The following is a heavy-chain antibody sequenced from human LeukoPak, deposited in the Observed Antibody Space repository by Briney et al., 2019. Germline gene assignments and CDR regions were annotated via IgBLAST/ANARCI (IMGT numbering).Heavy chain of an antibody. CDR2: IDPSDSHS. Sequence: PGESLRISCKGSGYCFTNYGISWVRQMPGKGLEWMGRIDPSDSHSNYGPSFQGHVTISADRSISTAYLQWRSLKASDTAMYYCARQLDYYDKRDYWGQGTLVTVAS. CDR1: GYCFTNYG. J-gene: IGHJ4*02. CDR3: ARQLDYYDKRDY. V-gene: IGHV5-10-1*01. D-gene: IGHD3-22*01.